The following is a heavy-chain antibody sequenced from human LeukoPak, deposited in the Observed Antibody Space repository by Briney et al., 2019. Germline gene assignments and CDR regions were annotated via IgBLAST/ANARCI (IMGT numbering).Heavy chain of an antibody. J-gene: IGHJ3*02. CDR2: IYYSGST. CDR1: GGSISSYY. CDR3: ARDSSKPRLSSSWVWGAFDI. Sequence: SSETLSLTCTVSGGSISSYYWSWIRQPPGKGLEWIGYIYYSGSTNYNPSLKSRVTISVDTSKNQFSLKLCSVTAADTAVYYCARDSSKPRLSSSWVWGAFDIWGQGTMVTVSS. D-gene: IGHD6-13*01. V-gene: IGHV4-59*01.